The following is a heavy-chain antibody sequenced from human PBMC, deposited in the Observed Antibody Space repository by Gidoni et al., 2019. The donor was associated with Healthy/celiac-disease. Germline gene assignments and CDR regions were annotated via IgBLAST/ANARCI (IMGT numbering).Heavy chain of an antibody. D-gene: IGHD2-2*01. Sequence: QVQLVESGGGVVQPGRSLRLSCAASGFTFISYGMHWVRQAPGKGLEWVAVISYDGSNKYYADSVKGRFTISRDNSKNTLYLQMNSLRAEDTAVYYCAKGADLVVPAAILDYWGQGTLVTVSS. CDR2: ISYDGSNK. J-gene: IGHJ4*02. CDR1: GFTFISYG. V-gene: IGHV3-30*18. CDR3: AKGADLVVPAAILDY.